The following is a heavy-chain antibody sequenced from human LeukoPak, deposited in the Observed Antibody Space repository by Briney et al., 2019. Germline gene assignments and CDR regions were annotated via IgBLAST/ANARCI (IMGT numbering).Heavy chain of an antibody. CDR2: IKEDGSDK. D-gene: IGHD3-3*01. CDR3: AKDRTRQAY. J-gene: IGHJ4*02. Sequence: GGSLRLSCAASGFTFSNYGMSWVRQTPGKGLEWVANIKEDGSDKYYVDSLKGRFTISRDNAKNSLYLQMNSLRAEDTAVYYCAKDRTRQAYWGQGTLVTVSS. V-gene: IGHV3-7*03. CDR1: GFTFSNYG.